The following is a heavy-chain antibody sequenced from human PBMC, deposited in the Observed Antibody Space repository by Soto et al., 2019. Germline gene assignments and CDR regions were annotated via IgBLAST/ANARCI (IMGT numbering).Heavy chain of an antibody. D-gene: IGHD3-3*01. CDR1: GVTVRSKY. CDR2: IYSGGST. CDR3: ARGDFWSGFRLDV. Sequence: PWGSLRLSCAASGVTVRSKYMGWVRQAPGKGLEWVSVIYSGGSTYYADSVKGRFTISRDNSKNTLYLQMNSLRAEDTAVYYCARGDFWSGFRLDVWGKGTTVSVSS. J-gene: IGHJ6*04. V-gene: IGHV3-66*01.